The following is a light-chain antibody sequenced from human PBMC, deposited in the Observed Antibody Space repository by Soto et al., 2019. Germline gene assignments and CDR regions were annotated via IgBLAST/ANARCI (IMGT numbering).Light chain of an antibody. CDR1: QTISTW. CDR2: KAS. V-gene: IGKV1-5*03. J-gene: IGKJ5*01. CDR3: QQYNRYPIT. Sequence: DIQMTQSPSTLSASIGDRVTITCRASQTISTWLAWYQQKPGRAPNLLIYKASSLASGVPSRFSGRGSGTEFTLTISSLQPDDFATYYCQQYNRYPITFGQGTRLEIK.